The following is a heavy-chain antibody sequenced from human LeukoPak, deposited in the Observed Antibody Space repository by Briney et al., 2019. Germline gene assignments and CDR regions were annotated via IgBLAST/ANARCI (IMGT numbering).Heavy chain of an antibody. CDR2: TNPNSDGT. Sequence: GASVKVSCKASGYTFTGYYIHWVRQAPGQGLEWMGWTNPNSDGTKYAQKFQGRVTMTRDTSISTVHMELSRLRSDDTAVYYCSRAQGWERPLDFWGQGTLVTVSS. CDR3: SRAQGWERPLDF. J-gene: IGHJ4*02. D-gene: IGHD1-1*01. CDR1: GYTFTGYY. V-gene: IGHV1-2*02.